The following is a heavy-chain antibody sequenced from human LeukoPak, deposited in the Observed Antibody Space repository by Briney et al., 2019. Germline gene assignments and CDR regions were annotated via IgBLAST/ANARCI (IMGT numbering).Heavy chain of an antibody. CDR2: IIPIFGTA. J-gene: IGHJ4*02. CDR1: XGTFSSYA. D-gene: IGHD4-23*01. CDR3: ARDYGGNSYYFDY. Sequence: GASVXXXXXAXXGTFSSYAXSWVRQAPGQGLEXMXGIIPIFGTANYAQKLQGRVTITTEESTRTAYMELSSLRSEDTAVYYCARDYGGNSYYFDYWGQGTLVTVSS. V-gene: IGHV1-69*05.